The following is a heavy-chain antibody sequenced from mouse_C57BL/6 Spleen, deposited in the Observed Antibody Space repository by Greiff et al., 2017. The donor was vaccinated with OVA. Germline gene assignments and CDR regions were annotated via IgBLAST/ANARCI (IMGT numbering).Heavy chain of an antibody. CDR2: ISNGGGST. CDR3: ARSGGLRSWFAY. CDR1: GFTFSDYY. Sequence: EVKLEESGGGLVQPGGSLKLSCAASGFTFSDYYMYWVRQTPEKRLEWVAYISNGGGSTYYPDTVKGRFTISRDNAKNTLYLQMSRLKSEDTAMYYCARSGGLRSWFAYWGQGTLVTVSA. J-gene: IGHJ3*01. V-gene: IGHV5-12*01. D-gene: IGHD2-4*01.